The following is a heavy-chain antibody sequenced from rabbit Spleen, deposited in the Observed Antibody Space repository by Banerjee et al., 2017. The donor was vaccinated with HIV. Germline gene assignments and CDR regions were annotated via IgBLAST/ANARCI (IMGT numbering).Heavy chain of an antibody. V-gene: IGHV1S45*01. J-gene: IGHJ6*01. CDR3: ARGSYYSGGGIRDSNIGGMDL. CDR1: GFSFSDRDV. D-gene: IGHD4-1*01. CDR2: INTYTARP. Sequence: QEQLVESGGGLVQPEGSLTLTCKASGFSFSDRDVMCWVRQAPGKGLQWIACINTYTARPVYATWAKGRITISKTSSTTVTLQMTSLTAADTATYFWARGSYYSGGGIRDSNIGGMDLWGQGPLVTAS.